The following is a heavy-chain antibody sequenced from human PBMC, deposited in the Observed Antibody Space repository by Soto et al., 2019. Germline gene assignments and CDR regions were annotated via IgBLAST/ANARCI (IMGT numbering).Heavy chain of an antibody. CDR3: ARGDSTDCSNGVCSFFYNHDMDV. D-gene: IGHD2-8*01. J-gene: IGHJ6*02. V-gene: IGHV1-2*04. CDR1: GYSFTDYH. CDR2: INPKSGGT. Sequence: ASVKVSCKASGYSFTDYHIHWARQAPGQGLEWLGRINPKSGGTSTAQKFQGWVTMTMDTSISTASMELTRLTFDDTAIYYCARGDSTDCSNGVCSFFYNHDMDVWGQGTTVTVSS.